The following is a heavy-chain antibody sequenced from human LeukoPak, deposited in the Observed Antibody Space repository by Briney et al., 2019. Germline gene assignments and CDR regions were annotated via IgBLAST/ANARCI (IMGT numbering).Heavy chain of an antibody. CDR3: ARHSGLGVVSPYSDY. CDR2: VSYNGRT. Sequence: AETLCLTCTVSGGSISSSTYSWGRIRQPPGKGLEWIGIVSYNGRTHDNPSLKSRLYISMDTSKNQFSLKLNSVTAADTAAYYCARHSGLGVVSPYSDYWGQG. V-gene: IGHV4-39*01. CDR1: GGSISSSTYS. J-gene: IGHJ4*02. D-gene: IGHD2-21*01.